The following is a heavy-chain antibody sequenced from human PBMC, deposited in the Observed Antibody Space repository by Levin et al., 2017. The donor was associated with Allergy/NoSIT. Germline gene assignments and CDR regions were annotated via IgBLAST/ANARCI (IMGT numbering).Heavy chain of an antibody. CDR1: GFTFTSSA. D-gene: IGHD3-10*01. CDR2: IVVGSGNT. V-gene: IGHV1-58*01. J-gene: IGHJ4*02. Sequence: SVKVSCKASGFTFTSSAVQWVRQARGQRLEWIGWIVVGSGNTNYAQKFQERVTITRDMSTSTAYMELSSLRSEDTAVYYCAADLWYYYGSGSYHEPYYFDYWGQGTLVTVSS. CDR3: AADLWYYYGSGSYHEPYYFDY.